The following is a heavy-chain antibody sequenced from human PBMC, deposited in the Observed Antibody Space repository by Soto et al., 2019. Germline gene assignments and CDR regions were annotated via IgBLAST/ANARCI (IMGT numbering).Heavy chain of an antibody. CDR2: IYYSGST. J-gene: IGHJ4*02. CDR1: GGSLSSYY. CDR3: AIQEVYCSGGTCYRHPFDY. Sequence: SETLSLTCTVSGGSLSSYYWSWIRQPPGKGLEWIGYIYYSGSTNYNPSLKSRVTISVDTSKNQFSLKLSSVTAADTAVYYCAIQEVYCSGGTCYRHPFDYWGQGTLVTVSS. D-gene: IGHD2-15*01. V-gene: IGHV4-59*08.